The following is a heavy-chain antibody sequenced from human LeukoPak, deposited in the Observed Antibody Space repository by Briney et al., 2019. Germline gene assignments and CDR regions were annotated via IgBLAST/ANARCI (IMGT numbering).Heavy chain of an antibody. CDR3: ARDRGYYFDY. J-gene: IGHJ4*02. Sequence: PGGSLRLSCAASGFAFNTYSMNWVRQAPGKGLEWVSFISSSSTTIYYAASVKGRFTISRDNAKNSPYLQMNSLRDEDTAVYYCARDRGYYFDYWGQGTLVTVSS. CDR1: GFAFNTYS. CDR2: ISSSSTTI. V-gene: IGHV3-48*02. D-gene: IGHD3-22*01.